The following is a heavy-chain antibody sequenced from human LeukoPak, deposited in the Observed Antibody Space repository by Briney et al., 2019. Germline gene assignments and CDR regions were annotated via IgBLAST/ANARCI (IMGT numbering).Heavy chain of an antibody. Sequence: GGSLRLSCAASGFTFSSYAMSWVRQAPGKGLEWVSAISGSGGSTYYADSVKGRFTISRDNSKNTLYLQMNSLRAEDTAVYYCAKGAYYDFWSGYYFDYWGQGTLVTVSS. J-gene: IGHJ4*02. CDR3: AKGAYYDFWSGYYFDY. CDR1: GFTFSSYA. D-gene: IGHD3-3*01. V-gene: IGHV3-23*01. CDR2: ISGSGGST.